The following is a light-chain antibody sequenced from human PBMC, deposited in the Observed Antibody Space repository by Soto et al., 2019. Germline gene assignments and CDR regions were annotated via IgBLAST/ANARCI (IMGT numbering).Light chain of an antibody. V-gene: IGKV1-5*01. CDR2: DGS. J-gene: IGKJ3*01. CDR1: QSVSYW. CDR3: QHYNTYSKA. Sequence: DIQMTQSPSTLSTSVGARVTITCRASQSVSYWLAWYQQKPGKAPNLLIHDGSTLASGVPPRFSGGGFGTEFTLNISSLQPDDSAIYYCQHYNTYSKAFGPGTRVEIK.